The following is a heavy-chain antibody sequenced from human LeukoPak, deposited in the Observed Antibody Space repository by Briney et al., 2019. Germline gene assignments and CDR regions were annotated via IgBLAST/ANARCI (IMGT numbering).Heavy chain of an antibody. CDR2: ISAYNGST. Sequence: ASVKVSCKASGYTFTSYGISWVRQAPGQGLEWMGWISAYNGSTNYAQKLQGRVTMTTDTSTSTAYMELRSLRSDDTAVYYCARAHDYYDSSGYFDYWGQGTLVTVSS. CDR1: GYTFTSYG. V-gene: IGHV1-18*01. J-gene: IGHJ4*02. CDR3: ARAHDYYDSSGYFDY. D-gene: IGHD3-22*01.